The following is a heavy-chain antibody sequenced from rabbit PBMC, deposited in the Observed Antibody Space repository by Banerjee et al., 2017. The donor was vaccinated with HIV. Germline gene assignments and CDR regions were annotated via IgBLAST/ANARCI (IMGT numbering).Heavy chain of an antibody. V-gene: IGHV1S45*01. CDR3: TRYQAYSSGYWDL. CDR2: IYNGDGST. D-gene: IGHD1-1*01. Sequence: QEQLVESGGGLVKPEGSLTLTCTASGFSFSNGYVMCWVRQAPGKGLEWIACIYNGDGSTYYASWAKGRFTISKTSSTTVTLQMTSLTAADTATYFCTRYQAYSSGYWDLWGQGTLVTVS. CDR1: GFSFSNGYV. J-gene: IGHJ4*01.